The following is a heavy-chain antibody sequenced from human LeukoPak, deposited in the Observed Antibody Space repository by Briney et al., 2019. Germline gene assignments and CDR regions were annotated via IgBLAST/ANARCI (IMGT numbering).Heavy chain of an antibody. J-gene: IGHJ6*02. CDR1: GYTFTSYD. CDR2: IIPIFGIA. CDR3: ARALAGPSPYYYGMDV. V-gene: IGHV1-69*13. Sequence: SVKVSCKASGYTFTSYDINWVRQATGQGLEWMGGIIPIFGIANYAQKFQGRVTITADESTSTAYMELSSLRSEDTAVYYCARALAGPSPYYYGMDVWGQGTTVTVSS. D-gene: IGHD7-27*01.